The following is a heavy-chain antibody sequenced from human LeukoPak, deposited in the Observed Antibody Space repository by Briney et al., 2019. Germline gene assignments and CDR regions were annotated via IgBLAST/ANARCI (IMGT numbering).Heavy chain of an antibody. CDR1: GFIFSSYW. CDR2: INSDGTIT. V-gene: IGHV3-74*01. D-gene: IGHD3-9*01. Sequence: PGESLRLSCAASGFIFSSYWIHWVRQIPGKGLVWVSRINSDGTITNYADSVKGRFTISRDSAKNTVYLQMNSLTAEDTAVYYCARDMTGNVADYWGQGTLVTVSS. CDR3: ARDMTGNVADY. J-gene: IGHJ4*02.